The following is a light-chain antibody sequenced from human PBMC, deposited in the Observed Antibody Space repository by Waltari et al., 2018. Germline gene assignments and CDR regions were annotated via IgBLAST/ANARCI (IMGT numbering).Light chain of an antibody. Sequence: DIQMTQSPSSLSASVGDSVTITCRASQSINTYLNWYQQKPGKAPELLIYAASSVQSGVPSAFSGSGSGTDFTLTISSLQPEDFATYFCQQGHSPPFTFGPGTKVDIK. J-gene: IGKJ3*01. CDR3: QQGHSPPFT. CDR2: AAS. V-gene: IGKV1-39*01. CDR1: QSINTY.